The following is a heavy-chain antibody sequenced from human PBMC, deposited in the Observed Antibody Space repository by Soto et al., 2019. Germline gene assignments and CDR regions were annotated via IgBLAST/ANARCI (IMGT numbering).Heavy chain of an antibody. J-gene: IGHJ4*02. V-gene: IGHV1-58*01. CDR1: GFTFTSSA. D-gene: IGHD3-22*01. Sequence: SVKVSCKASGFTFTSSAVQWVRQARGQRLEWIGWIVVGSGNTNYAQKFQERVTITRDMATSTAYMELSSLRSEDTAVYYCAAVLYYYDSSGYYIDYWGQGTLVTVSS. CDR2: IVVGSGNT. CDR3: AAVLYYYDSSGYYIDY.